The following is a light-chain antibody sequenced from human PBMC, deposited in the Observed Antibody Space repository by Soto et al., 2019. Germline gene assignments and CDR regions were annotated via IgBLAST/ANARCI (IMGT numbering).Light chain of an antibody. CDR2: GAS. CDR3: HQYNSWPPYT. V-gene: IGKV3-15*01. CDR1: QSVTSN. J-gene: IGKJ2*01. Sequence: EIVMTQSPATLSASPGERATLSCRASQSVTSNLAWYQQKPGQAPRLLIYGASTRATGIPARFSGSGSGTEFTLTINSLQSEDFAVYYCHQYNSWPPYTFGQGTKLEI.